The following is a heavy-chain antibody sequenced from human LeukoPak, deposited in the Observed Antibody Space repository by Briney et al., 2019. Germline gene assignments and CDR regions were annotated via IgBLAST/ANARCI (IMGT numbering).Heavy chain of an antibody. V-gene: IGHV3-48*03. J-gene: IGHJ6*03. CDR1: GFMFSK. CDR2: ISYNGQRI. D-gene: IGHD3-16*02. Sequence: GGSLRLSCAASGFMFSKMNWVRQAPGKGLEWLSYISYNGQRIFYADSVKGRFTISRDNAKNSLYLQMNSLRAEDTAVYYCAKDRWHRYYYYYMDVWGKGNPGHRLL. CDR3: AKDRWHRYYYYYMDV.